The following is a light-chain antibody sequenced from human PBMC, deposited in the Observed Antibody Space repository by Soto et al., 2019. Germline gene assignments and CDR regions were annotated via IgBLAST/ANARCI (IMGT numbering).Light chain of an antibody. Sequence: LKLSAATLSLCQKERATLSCRASQSVSSYLAWYQQKPGQAPRLLIYDASNRATGIPARFSGSGSGTDFTLTISSLEPEDFAVYYCQQRSNWPPTFAGGTKVDIK. V-gene: IGKV3-11*01. CDR2: DAS. CDR3: QQRSNWPPT. CDR1: QSVSSY. J-gene: IGKJ4*01.